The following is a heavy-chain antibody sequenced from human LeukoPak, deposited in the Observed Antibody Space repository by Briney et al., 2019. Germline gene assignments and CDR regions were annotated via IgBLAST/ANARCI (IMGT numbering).Heavy chain of an antibody. Sequence: AASVKVSCKVSGYTLTELSMHWVRQAPGKGLEWMGGFDPEDGETIYAQKFQGRVTITADKSTSTAYMELSSPRSEDTAVYYCARVGGYYYDSILPGAFDIWGQGTMVTVSS. CDR2: FDPEDGET. CDR3: ARVGGYYYDSILPGAFDI. CDR1: GYTLTELS. J-gene: IGHJ3*02. D-gene: IGHD3-22*01. V-gene: IGHV1-24*01.